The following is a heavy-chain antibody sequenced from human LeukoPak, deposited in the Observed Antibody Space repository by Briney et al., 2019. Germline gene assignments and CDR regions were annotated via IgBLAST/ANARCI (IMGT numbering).Heavy chain of an antibody. CDR1: GFTFSSCG. J-gene: IGHJ4*02. Sequence: GGSLRLSCAASGFTFSSCGMHWVRQAPGKGLEWVAVIWYDGTNRYYADSVKGRFTISRDNSKNTLYLQMDSLRAEDTAVYYCAKCGNSGCHLIDYWGQGTLVTVSS. CDR3: AKCGNSGCHLIDY. V-gene: IGHV3-33*06. CDR2: IWYDGTNR. D-gene: IGHD5-12*01.